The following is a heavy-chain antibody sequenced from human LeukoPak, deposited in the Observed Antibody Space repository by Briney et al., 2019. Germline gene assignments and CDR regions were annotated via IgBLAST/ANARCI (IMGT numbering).Heavy chain of an antibody. CDR3: ASVYGATLDY. V-gene: IGHV4-59*08. CDR1: GGSISSYY. Sequence: SETPSLTCTVSGGSISSYYWSWIRQPPGKGLEWIGYIYYSGSTNYNPSLKSRVTISVDTSKNQFSLKLSSVTAADTAVYYCASVYGATLDYWGQGTLVTVSS. D-gene: IGHD4-17*01. CDR2: IYYSGST. J-gene: IGHJ4*02.